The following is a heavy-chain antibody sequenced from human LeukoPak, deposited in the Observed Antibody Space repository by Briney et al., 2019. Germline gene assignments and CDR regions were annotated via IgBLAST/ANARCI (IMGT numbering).Heavy chain of an antibody. CDR3: ARARIAVAGYNWFDP. Sequence: ASVTVSCKASGYTFTSYDINWVRQATGQGLEWMGWMNPNSGNTGYAQKFQGRVTMTRNTSISTAYMELSSLRSEDTAVYYCARARIAVAGYNWFDPWGQGTLVTVSS. J-gene: IGHJ5*02. CDR2: MNPNSGNT. CDR1: GYTFTSYD. V-gene: IGHV1-8*01. D-gene: IGHD6-19*01.